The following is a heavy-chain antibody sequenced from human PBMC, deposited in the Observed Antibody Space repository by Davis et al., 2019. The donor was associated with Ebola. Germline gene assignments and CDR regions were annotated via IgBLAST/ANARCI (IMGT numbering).Heavy chain of an antibody. CDR3: ARVYSYGLGNYMDV. J-gene: IGHJ6*03. Sequence: GGSLRLSCAGSGFTFSSCAMHWVRQAPGKGLEWVAVISDDASNKDYADSVKGRFTISRDNAKNSLYLQMNSLRDEDTAVYYCARVYSYGLGNYMDVWGKGTTVTVSS. CDR2: ISDDASNK. CDR1: GFTFSSCA. D-gene: IGHD5-18*01. V-gene: IGHV3-30-3*01.